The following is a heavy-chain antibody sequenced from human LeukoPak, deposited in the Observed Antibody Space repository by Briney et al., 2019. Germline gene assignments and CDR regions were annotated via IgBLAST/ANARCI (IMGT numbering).Heavy chain of an antibody. CDR2: TSFNLNVR. CDR3: AREGYYGSGSPPSLYFDY. CDR1: GFTFSSYA. V-gene: IGHV3-30-3*01. D-gene: IGHD3-10*01. J-gene: IGHJ4*02. Sequence: HPGKSLRLSCEASGFTFSSYAMHWGRQAPGKGLEWVAVTSFNLNVRIYADSVKGRFTISRDNSMSTLYLQMNSLRPEDTAIYYCAREGYYGSGSPPSLYFDYWGQGTLVTVSS.